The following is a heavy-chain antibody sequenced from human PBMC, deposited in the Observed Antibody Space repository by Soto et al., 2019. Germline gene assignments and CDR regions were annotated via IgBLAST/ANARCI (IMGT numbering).Heavy chain of an antibody. Sequence: QVQLQESGPGLVKPSQTLSLTCSVSGGSISSGAYYWTWIRQHPGKGLEWIGYIYYSGSTYYNPSLKSRVTISVDTSKNPFSLKLRSVTAADTAVYYCARDGRLVNYYYYGMDVWGQGTTVTVSS. CDR3: ARDGRLVNYYYYGMDV. J-gene: IGHJ6*02. D-gene: IGHD6-13*01. CDR1: GGSISSGAYY. V-gene: IGHV4-31*03. CDR2: IYYSGST.